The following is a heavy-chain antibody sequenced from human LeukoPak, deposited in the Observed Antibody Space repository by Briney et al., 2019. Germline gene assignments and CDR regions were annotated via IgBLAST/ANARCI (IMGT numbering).Heavy chain of an antibody. CDR1: GFSVSSNY. CDR3: ARRYSSSWYVFDY. Sequence: PGGSLRLSCAASGFSVSSNYMSWVRQAPGKGLEWVSVIYSGGSTYYADSVKGRFTISRDNSKNTLYLQMNSLRAEDTAVYYCARRYSSSWYVFDYWGQGTLVTVSS. D-gene: IGHD6-13*01. V-gene: IGHV3-53*01. J-gene: IGHJ4*02. CDR2: IYSGGST.